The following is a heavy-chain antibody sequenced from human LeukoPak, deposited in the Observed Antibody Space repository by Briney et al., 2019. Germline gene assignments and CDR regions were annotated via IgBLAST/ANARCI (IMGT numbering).Heavy chain of an antibody. Sequence: SETLSLTCTVSGGSISSSSYYWGWIRQPPGKGLEWIGSIYYSGSTYYNPSLKSRVTISVDTSKNQFSLKLSSVTAADTAVYYCAGHSIVVVIDYWGQRTLVTVSS. D-gene: IGHD3-22*01. CDR3: AGHSIVVVIDY. CDR1: GGSISSSSYY. V-gene: IGHV4-39*01. J-gene: IGHJ4*02. CDR2: IYYSGST.